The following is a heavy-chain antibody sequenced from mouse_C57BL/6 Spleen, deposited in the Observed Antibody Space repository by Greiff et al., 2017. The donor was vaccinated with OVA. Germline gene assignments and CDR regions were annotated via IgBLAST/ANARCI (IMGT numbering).Heavy chain of an antibody. J-gene: IGHJ2*01. Sequence: QVQLQQSGAELVRPGTSVKLSCKASGYTFTSYWMHWVKQRPGQGLEWIGVIDPSDSYTNYNQKFKGKATLTVDTSSSTAYMQLSSLTSEDSAVYYCARERGSSLDYWGQGTTLTVSS. CDR2: IDPSDSYT. CDR1: GYTFTSYW. CDR3: ARERGSSLDY. V-gene: IGHV1-59*01. D-gene: IGHD1-1*01.